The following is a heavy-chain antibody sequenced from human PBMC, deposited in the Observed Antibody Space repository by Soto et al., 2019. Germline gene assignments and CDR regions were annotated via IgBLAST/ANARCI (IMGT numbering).Heavy chain of an antibody. V-gene: IGHV1-3*01. CDR3: ARDTETLGPRANDALDI. CDR2: INVGSGNT. CDR1: GYTFSAYT. D-gene: IGHD3-3*02. Sequence: ASVKVSCKAAGYTFSAYTMNWVRQAPGQSLEWMGWINVGSGNTRYSQNFQGRASITRDTSASTVYMELTGLKSEDTAMYYCARDTETLGPRANDALDIWGQGTMVTVSS. J-gene: IGHJ3*02.